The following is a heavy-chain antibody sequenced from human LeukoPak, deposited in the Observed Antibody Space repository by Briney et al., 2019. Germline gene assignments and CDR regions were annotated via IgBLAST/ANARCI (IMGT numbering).Heavy chain of an antibody. D-gene: IGHD2-21*02. Sequence: SETLSLTCTVSGVSISSYYWSWIRQPAGKGLEWIGRIYTSGSTNYNPSLKSRVTMSVDTSKNQFSLKLSSVTAADTAVYYCAKDLESYCGGDCYWDIWGQGTMVTVSS. V-gene: IGHV4-4*07. CDR3: AKDLESYCGGDCYWDI. CDR2: IYTSGST. J-gene: IGHJ3*02. CDR1: GVSISSYY.